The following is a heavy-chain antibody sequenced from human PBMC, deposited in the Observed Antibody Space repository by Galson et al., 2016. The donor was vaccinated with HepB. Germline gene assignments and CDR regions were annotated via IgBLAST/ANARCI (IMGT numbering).Heavy chain of an antibody. CDR3: AREGPTDYYDEVVEGGFDY. J-gene: IGHJ4*02. Sequence: SLRLSCAASGFTFSSYAMHWVRQAPSKGLEWVAVISYDGKNKYDANSVKGRFTISRDNSKNTLYLQRNSLRADDTALYYCAREGPTDYYDEVVEGGFDYWGQGTLVTVSS. D-gene: IGHD3-22*01. V-gene: IGHV3-30*04. CDR2: ISYDGKNK. CDR1: GFTFSSYA.